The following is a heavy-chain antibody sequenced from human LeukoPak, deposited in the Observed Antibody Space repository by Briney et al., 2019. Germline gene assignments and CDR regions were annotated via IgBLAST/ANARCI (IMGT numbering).Heavy chain of an antibody. D-gene: IGHD3-22*01. CDR1: GGSISSGGYS. J-gene: IGHJ4*02. CDR3: ARGDYYDSSGYYDY. CDR2: IYHSGST. V-gene: IGHV4-30-2*01. Sequence: SETLSLTCAVSGGSISSGGYSWSWIRQPPGKGLEWIGYIYHSGSTYYNPSLKSRVTVSVDRSKNQFSLKLSSVTAADTAVYYCARGDYYDSSGYYDYWGQGTLVTVSS.